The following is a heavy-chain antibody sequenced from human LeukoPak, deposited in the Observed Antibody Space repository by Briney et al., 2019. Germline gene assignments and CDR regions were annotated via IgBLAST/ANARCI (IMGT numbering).Heavy chain of an antibody. D-gene: IGHD2-15*01. CDR2: IYYRGST. Sequence: SETLSLTCTVSGGSISSYYWSWIRQPPGKGLEWIGYIYYRGSTNYNPSLKSRVNISVDTSKNQFSLTLSSVTAADTAVYYCARSSEGAYMDVWGKGTTVTISS. V-gene: IGHV4-59*01. CDR1: GGSISSYY. J-gene: IGHJ6*03. CDR3: ARSSEGAYMDV.